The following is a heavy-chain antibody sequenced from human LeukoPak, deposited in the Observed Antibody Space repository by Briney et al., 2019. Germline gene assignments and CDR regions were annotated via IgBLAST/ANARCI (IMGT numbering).Heavy chain of an antibody. D-gene: IGHD3-16*01. CDR2: IKQDGSEK. CDR1: GLAFSNYW. CDR3: ARDGFGTGSN. V-gene: IGHV3-7*03. J-gene: IGHJ4*02. Sequence: GGSLRLSCAASGLAFSNYWMDWVRQAPGKGLEWVANIKQDGSEKNYVDSVKGRFIISRDNAKNSLYLQMNTLRADDTAVYYCARDGFGTGSNWGQGTLVTVSS.